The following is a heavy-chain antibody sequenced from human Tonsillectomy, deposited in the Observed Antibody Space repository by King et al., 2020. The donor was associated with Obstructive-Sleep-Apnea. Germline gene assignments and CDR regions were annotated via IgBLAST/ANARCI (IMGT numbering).Heavy chain of an antibody. V-gene: IGHV3-64D*06. D-gene: IGHD3-10*01. CDR2: ISSNGGST. Sequence: EVQLVESGGGLVQPGGSLRLSCSASGFTFSSYAMHWVRQAPGKGLEYVSAISSNGGSTYYAASVKGRFTISRDNSKNTLYLQMSSLRAEDTAVYYWVKGMVFPYFDYWGQGTLVTVSS. J-gene: IGHJ4*02. CDR3: VKGMVFPYFDY. CDR1: GFTFSSYA.